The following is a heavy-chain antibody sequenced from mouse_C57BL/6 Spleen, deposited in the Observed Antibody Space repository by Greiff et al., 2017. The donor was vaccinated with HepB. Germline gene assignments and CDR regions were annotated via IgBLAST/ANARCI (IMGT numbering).Heavy chain of an antibody. CDR1: GYTFTSYW. J-gene: IGHJ1*03. CDR3: ARWGTTVVATEWYFDV. Sequence: QVQLKQPGAELVRPGSSVKLSCKASGYTFTSYWMNWVKQRPIQGLEWIGNIDPSDSETHYNQKFKDKATLTVDKSSSTAYMQLSSLTSEDSAVYYCARWGTTVVATEWYFDVWGTGTTVTVSS. D-gene: IGHD1-1*01. CDR2: IDPSDSET. V-gene: IGHV1-52*01.